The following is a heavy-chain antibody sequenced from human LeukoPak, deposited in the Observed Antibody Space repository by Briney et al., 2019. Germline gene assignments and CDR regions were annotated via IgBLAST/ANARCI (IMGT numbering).Heavy chain of an antibody. CDR1: GGSISSGGYS. Sequence: SETLSLTCAVSGGSISSGGYSWSWIRQPPGKGLEWIGYIYHSGSTYYNPSLKSRVTISVDRSKNQFSLKLSSVTAADTAVYYCARNVLLWFGELQYYFDYWGQGTLVTVSS. V-gene: IGHV4-30-2*01. D-gene: IGHD3-10*01. J-gene: IGHJ4*02. CDR2: IYHSGST. CDR3: ARNVLLWFGELQYYFDY.